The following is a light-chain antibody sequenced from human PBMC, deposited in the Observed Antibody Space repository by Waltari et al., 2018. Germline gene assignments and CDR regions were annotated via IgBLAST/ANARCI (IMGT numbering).Light chain of an antibody. J-gene: IGKJ1*01. Sequence: EVVLTQSPGTLSLSPGEGATLSCRASQSVSSSSLAWYQQKPGQAPRLLIHRESSRATGIPDRCSGSGSGTDFTLTISRLEPEDFAVYYCQQYGSSPWTFGQGTKVEIK. CDR3: QQYGSSPWT. CDR1: QSVSSSS. CDR2: RES. V-gene: IGKV3-20*01.